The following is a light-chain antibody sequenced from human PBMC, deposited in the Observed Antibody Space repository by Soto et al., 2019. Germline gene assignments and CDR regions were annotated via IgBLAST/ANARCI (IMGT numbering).Light chain of an antibody. CDR3: SSYTSSSTLEV. Sequence: QSALTQPASVSGSPGQSITISCTGTSSDVGGYNYVSWYQQHPGKAPKLMIYDVSNRPSGVSNRFSGSKSGNTASLTISGLQAEEEADYYCSSYTSSSTLEVFGTGTKVTVL. J-gene: IGLJ1*01. CDR2: DVS. CDR1: SSDVGGYNY. V-gene: IGLV2-14*01.